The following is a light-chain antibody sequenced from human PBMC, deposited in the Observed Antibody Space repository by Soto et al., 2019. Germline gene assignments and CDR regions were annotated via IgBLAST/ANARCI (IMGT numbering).Light chain of an antibody. Sequence: QSALTQPPSVSGSPGQSVTISCTGTISDIGSYDRVSWYQQPPGTAPKLVIYEVSNRPSGVPDRFSGSKSGNTASLTISGLQAEDEADYYCSSYTSSITLVFGGGTKVTVL. CDR3: SSYTSSITLV. CDR1: ISDIGSYDR. J-gene: IGLJ2*01. CDR2: EVS. V-gene: IGLV2-18*02.